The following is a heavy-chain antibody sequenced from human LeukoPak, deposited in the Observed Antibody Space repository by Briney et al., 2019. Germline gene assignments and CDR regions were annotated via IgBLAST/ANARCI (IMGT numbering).Heavy chain of an antibody. D-gene: IGHD7-27*01. CDR1: GGSISKYF. CDR3: ARRPTGDPKFDY. J-gene: IGHJ4*02. Sequence: SETLSLTCSVSGGSISKYFWTWIRRPPGKGLEWIGYIYSSGSTYYNPSLKSRVTISVDTSKNRFSLKLSTVTAADTAVYYCARRPTGDPKFDYWGQGTLVTVSS. CDR2: IYSSGST. V-gene: IGHV4-59*08.